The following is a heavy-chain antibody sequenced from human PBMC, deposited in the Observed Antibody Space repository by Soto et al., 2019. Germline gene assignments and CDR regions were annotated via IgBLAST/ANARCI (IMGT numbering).Heavy chain of an antibody. D-gene: IGHD1-1*01. CDR3: AMYNWNVQVGSFDYYGMDV. CDR2: IIPILGIA. Sequence: QVQLVQSGAEVKKPGSSVKVSCKASGGTFSSYTISWVRQAPGQGLEWMGRIIPILGIANYAQKFQGRVTITADKSTSTAYMELSSLRSEDTAVYYCAMYNWNVQVGSFDYYGMDVWGQGTTVTVSS. V-gene: IGHV1-69*02. CDR1: GGTFSSYT. J-gene: IGHJ6*02.